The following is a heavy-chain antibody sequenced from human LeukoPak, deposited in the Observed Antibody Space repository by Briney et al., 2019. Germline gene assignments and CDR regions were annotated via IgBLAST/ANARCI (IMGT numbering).Heavy chain of an antibody. CDR3: AKDGGLWVSAHWGDS. CDR2: ITTGDGNT. V-gene: IGHV3-23*01. CDR1: GFTFSSYT. Sequence: GSLRLSCTASGFTFSSYTMTWVRQAPGKGLKWVSTITTGDGNTYYADSVKGRFTVSRDDSKNTLYLQMNSLRAEDTAVYYCAKDGGLWVSAHWGDSWGRGTLVTVSS. D-gene: IGHD7-27*01. J-gene: IGHJ4*02.